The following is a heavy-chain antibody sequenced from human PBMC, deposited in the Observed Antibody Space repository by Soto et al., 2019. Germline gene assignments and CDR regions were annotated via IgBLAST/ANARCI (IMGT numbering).Heavy chain of an antibody. V-gene: IGHV1-69*13. Sequence: SVKVSCKASGGTFSIYAISCVLQSPVQWLEWMGGIIPIFGTANYAQKFQGRVTITADESTSTAYMELSSLRSEDTAVYYCAKGSSGGPINYYYYYGMDVWGQGTTVTVSS. D-gene: IGHD6-19*01. CDR2: IIPIFGTA. J-gene: IGHJ6*02. CDR3: AKGSSGGPINYYYYYGMDV. CDR1: GGTFSIYA.